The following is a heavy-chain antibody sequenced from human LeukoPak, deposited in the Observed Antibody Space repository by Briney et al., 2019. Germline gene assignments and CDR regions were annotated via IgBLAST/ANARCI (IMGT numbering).Heavy chain of an antibody. Sequence: GGSLRLSCAASGFTFSSYAMSWVRQAPGKGLEWVSAISGSGGSTYYADSVKGRFTISRDNSKNTLYLQINSLRAEDTAVYYCAKMAASGYYDILTGYFDYWGQGTLVTVSS. V-gene: IGHV3-23*01. CDR2: ISGSGGST. CDR3: AKMAASGYYDILTGYFDY. D-gene: IGHD3-9*01. CDR1: GFTFSSYA. J-gene: IGHJ4*02.